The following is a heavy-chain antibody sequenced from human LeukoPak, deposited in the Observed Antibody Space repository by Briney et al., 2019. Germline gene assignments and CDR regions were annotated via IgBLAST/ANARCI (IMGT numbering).Heavy chain of an antibody. Sequence: GGSLRLSCAASGFNFSIYWMSWVRQAPGKGLEWVANIKQDGSEKYYVDSVKGRFTISRDNAKNSLYLQMNSLRAEDTAVYYCAREAAGTLFDYWGQGTLVTVSS. J-gene: IGHJ4*02. CDR1: GFNFSIYW. D-gene: IGHD6-13*01. CDR2: IKQDGSEK. CDR3: AREAAGTLFDY. V-gene: IGHV3-7*01.